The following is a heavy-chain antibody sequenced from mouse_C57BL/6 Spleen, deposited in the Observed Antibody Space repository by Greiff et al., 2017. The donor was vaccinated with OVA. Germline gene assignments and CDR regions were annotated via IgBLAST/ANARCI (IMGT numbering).Heavy chain of an antibody. CDR2: IYPRSGNT. D-gene: IGHD1-1*01. V-gene: IGHV1-81*01. CDR3: ATTVVASYYFDD. J-gene: IGHJ2*01. CDR1: GYTFTSYG. Sequence: QVQLQQSGAELARPGASVKLSCKASGYTFTSYGISWVKQRTGQGLEWIGEIYPRSGNTYYNEKFKGKATLTADKSSSTAYMELRSLTSEDSAVYFCATTVVASYYFDDWGQGTTLTVSS.